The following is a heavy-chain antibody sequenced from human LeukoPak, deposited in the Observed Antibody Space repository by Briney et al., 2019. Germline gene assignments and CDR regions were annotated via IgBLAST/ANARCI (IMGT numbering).Heavy chain of an antibody. J-gene: IGHJ4*02. V-gene: IGHV4-34*01. CDR1: GGSFSGYY. Sequence: SETLSLTCAVYGGSFSGYYWSWIRQPPGKGLEWIGEINHSGSTNYNPSLKSRVTISVDTSKNQFSLKLSSVTAADTAVYYCAGGSVPAAQDDWGQGTLVTVSS. CDR3: AGGSVPAAQDD. CDR2: INHSGST. D-gene: IGHD2-2*01.